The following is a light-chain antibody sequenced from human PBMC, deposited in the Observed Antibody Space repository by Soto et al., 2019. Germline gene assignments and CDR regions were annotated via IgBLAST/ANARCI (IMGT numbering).Light chain of an antibody. V-gene: IGLV2-8*01. Sequence: QSVLTQPPSASGSPGQSVTISCTGTSSDVGGYDYVSWYQQHPGKAPKLMIYEVTIRPSGVSDRFSGSTSGNTASLTVSGLQAEDEADYYCAAWDDSLNGEIFGTGTKVTVL. J-gene: IGLJ1*01. CDR3: AAWDDSLNGEI. CDR1: SSDVGGYDY. CDR2: EVT.